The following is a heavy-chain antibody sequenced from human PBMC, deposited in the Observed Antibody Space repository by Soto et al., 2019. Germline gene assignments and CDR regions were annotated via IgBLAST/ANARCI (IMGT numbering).Heavy chain of an antibody. CDR1: GFSLSDYY. D-gene: IGHD4-17*01. V-gene: IGHV3-11*01. CDR2: ISGTGTT. CDR3: GRYGDYAGVDY. J-gene: IGHJ4*02. Sequence: QVRLVESGGGLVRPGGSLRLSCAASGFSLSDYYMTWIRQAPGMGLEWILYISGTGTTYYADSVKGRFTISTDNAKNSVYLQMNSLRDEDTAVYYCGRYGDYAGVDYWGQGTQVTVSS.